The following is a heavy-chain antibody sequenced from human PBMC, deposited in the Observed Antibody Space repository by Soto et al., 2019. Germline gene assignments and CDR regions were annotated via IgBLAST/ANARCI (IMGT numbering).Heavy chain of an antibody. V-gene: IGHV3-23*01. D-gene: IGHD3-9*01. CDR2: ISGSGGST. J-gene: IGHJ4*02. CDR3: ANAASVLTGYYLPWNY. Sequence: EVQLLESGGGLVQPGGSLRLSCAASGFTFSSYAMSWVRQAPGKGLEWVSAISGSGGSTYYADSVKGRFTISRDNSKNTLYLQMNSLRAEDTAVYDCANAASVLTGYYLPWNYWGQGTLVTVSS. CDR1: GFTFSSYA.